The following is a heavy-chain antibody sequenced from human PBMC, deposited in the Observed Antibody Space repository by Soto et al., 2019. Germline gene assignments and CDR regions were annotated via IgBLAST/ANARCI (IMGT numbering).Heavy chain of an antibody. CDR2: ISYSGIT. CDR3: ARLSCTGNSCAIGGAFDV. V-gene: IGHV4-31*02. J-gene: IGHJ3*01. Sequence: WTWIRQHPGGRLEWICYISYSGITYYAPSLNSRVTISLHTSNNQFTLNLISVSAADTAVYYCARLSCTGNSCAIGGAFDVWGPGTSITVSS. D-gene: IGHD2-8*02.